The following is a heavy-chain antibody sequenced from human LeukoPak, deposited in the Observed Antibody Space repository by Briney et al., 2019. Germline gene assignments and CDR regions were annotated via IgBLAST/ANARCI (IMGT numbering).Heavy chain of an antibody. D-gene: IGHD3-3*02. CDR1: GFTSSSYW. Sequence: GGSLRLSCAASGFTSSSYWMHWVRQAPGKGLVWVSRINSDGSSASYADSVKGRFTISRDNAKNTLYLQMNSLRAEDTAVYYCTIISYDAFDIWGQGTMVTVSS. J-gene: IGHJ3*02. CDR2: INSDGSSA. V-gene: IGHV3-74*01. CDR3: TIISYDAFDI.